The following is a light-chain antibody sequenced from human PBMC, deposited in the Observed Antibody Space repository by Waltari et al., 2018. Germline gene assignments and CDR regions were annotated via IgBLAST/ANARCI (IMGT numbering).Light chain of an antibody. CDR3: SSYTSSSTLV. J-gene: IGLJ2*01. Sequence: QSALTQPASVSGSPGQSITISCTGTSSDVGDYNYVSWYQQHPVQAPKLLIYEVSNRPSGISNRFSCSKSGSTASLTISGLQAEDEADYYCSSYTSSSTLVFGGGTKLTVL. CDR1: SSDVGDYNY. CDR2: EVS. V-gene: IGLV2-14*03.